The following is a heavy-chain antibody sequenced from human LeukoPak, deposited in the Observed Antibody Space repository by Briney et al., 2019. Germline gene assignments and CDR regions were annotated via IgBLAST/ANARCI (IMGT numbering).Heavy chain of an antibody. CDR1: GYTFTGYY. J-gene: IGHJ4*02. V-gene: IGHV1-18*04. D-gene: IGHD3-22*01. CDR3: AVGYYEYYFDY. Sequence: GASVKVSCKASGYTFTGYYMHWVRQAPGQGLEWMGWISAYNGNTNYAQKLQGRVTMTTDTSTSTAYMELRSLRSDDTAVYYCAVGYYEYYFDYWGQGTLVTVSS. CDR2: ISAYNGNT.